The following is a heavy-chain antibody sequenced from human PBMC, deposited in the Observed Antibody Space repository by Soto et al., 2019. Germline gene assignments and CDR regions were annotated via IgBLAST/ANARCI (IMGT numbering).Heavy chain of an antibody. CDR2: IRNRANSYGT. Sequence: EVQLVESGGGSVQPGGSLRLSCAASGFTFSDHYMDWVRQAPGKGLEWAGRIRNRANSYGTDYAAAVKGRFTISRDDSRNSLYLQMSSLRTEDTAVYYCVRVMLGASTRVFDYWGQGTLVTVSS. J-gene: IGHJ4*02. CDR1: GFTFSDHY. CDR3: VRVMLGASTRVFDY. V-gene: IGHV3-72*01. D-gene: IGHD2-2*01.